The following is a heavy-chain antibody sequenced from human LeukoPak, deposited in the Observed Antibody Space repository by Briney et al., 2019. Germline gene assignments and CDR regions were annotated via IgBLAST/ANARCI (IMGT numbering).Heavy chain of an antibody. CDR3: ARLHRDGYNSALDY. D-gene: IGHD5-24*01. CDR1: GGSISSSSYY. J-gene: IGHJ4*02. CDR2: IYYSGST. Sequence: SETLSLTCTVSGGSISSSSYYWGWIRQPPGKGLEWIGSIYYSGSTYYNPSLKSRVTISVDTSKNQFSLKLSSVTAADTAVYYCARLHRDGYNSALDYWGQGTLVTVSS. V-gene: IGHV4-39*01.